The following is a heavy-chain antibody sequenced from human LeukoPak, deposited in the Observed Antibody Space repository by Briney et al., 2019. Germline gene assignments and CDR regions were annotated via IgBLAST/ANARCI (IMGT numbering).Heavy chain of an antibody. CDR1: GDSISSYY. Sequence: SETLSLTCTVSGDSISSYYWSWIRQPPGKGLEWIGYIYYSGSTNYNPSLKSRVTISVDTSKNQFSLNLSSVTAADTAVYYCARHGGYSGYDYHFDYWGQGTLVTVSS. CDR2: IYYSGST. D-gene: IGHD5-12*01. J-gene: IGHJ4*02. CDR3: ARHGGYSGYDYHFDY. V-gene: IGHV4-59*08.